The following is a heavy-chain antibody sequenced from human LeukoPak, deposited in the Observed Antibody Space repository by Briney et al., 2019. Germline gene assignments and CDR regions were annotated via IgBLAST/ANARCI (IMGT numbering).Heavy chain of an antibody. V-gene: IGHV4-39*07. CDR1: GGSIRSSYYY. Sequence: PSETLSLTCTVSGGSIRSSYYYWGWIRQPPGKGLEWIGSIYDSGSTYYNPSLKSRVTISVDTSKNQFSLKLSSVTAADTAVYYCARGAIDFWSGYYSNYFDYWGQGTLVTVSS. D-gene: IGHD3-3*01. CDR2: IYDSGST. CDR3: ARGAIDFWSGYYSNYFDY. J-gene: IGHJ4*02.